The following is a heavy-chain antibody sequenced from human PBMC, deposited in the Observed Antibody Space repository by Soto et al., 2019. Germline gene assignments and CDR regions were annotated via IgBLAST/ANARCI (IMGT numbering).Heavy chain of an antibody. CDR2: ISAYNGDT. CDR1: GYTFTSYG. J-gene: IGHJ4*02. Sequence: QVQLVQSGAEVKKPGASVKVSCKASGYTFTSYGISWVRQAPGQGLEWMGWISAYNGDTKYAQRFQGRVTMTTDTPTSTAYMDLRSLRSDDTAVYYCARDFSMTVVVGGYWGQGTLVTVSS. CDR3: ARDFSMTVVVGGY. D-gene: IGHD3-22*01. V-gene: IGHV1-18*01.